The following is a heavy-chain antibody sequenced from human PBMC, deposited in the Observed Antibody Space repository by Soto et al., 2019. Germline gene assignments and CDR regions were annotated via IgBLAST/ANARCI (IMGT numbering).Heavy chain of an antibody. V-gene: IGHV4-4*07. D-gene: IGHD3-22*01. CDR1: GGSFNGYY. CDR3: ARGTLMDYYDSSGYYFDY. J-gene: IGHJ4*02. CDR2: MYTSGST. Sequence: PSETLSLTCTVSGGSFNGYYWSWIRQPAGKGLESIGRMYTSGSTNYNPSLKSRATMSIDTSENQFSLKLTSVTAADTAVYYCARGTLMDYYDSSGYYFDYWGQGTPVTVSS.